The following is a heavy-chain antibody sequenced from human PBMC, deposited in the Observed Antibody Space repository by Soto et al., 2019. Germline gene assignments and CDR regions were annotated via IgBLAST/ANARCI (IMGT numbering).Heavy chain of an antibody. CDR1: GGSISSSSYY. CDR3: AGTFYYDNSGYPF. V-gene: IGHV4-39*01. J-gene: IGHJ4*02. D-gene: IGHD3-22*01. Sequence: LSLTCTVSGGSISSSSYYWGWIRQPPGKGLEWIGSIYYSGSTYYNPSLKSRVTISVDTSKNQCSLKLNSVTAADTAVYYCAGTFYYDNSGYPFWGQGTPVTVSS. CDR2: IYYSGST.